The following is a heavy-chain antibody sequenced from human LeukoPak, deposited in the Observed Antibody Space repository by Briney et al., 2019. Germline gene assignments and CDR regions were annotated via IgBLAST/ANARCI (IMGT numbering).Heavy chain of an antibody. V-gene: IGHV3-48*03. CDR3: ALLAVASDFDY. Sequence: GGSLRLSCAVSRFPFSVYEMNWVRQAPGQGLERVSNIASSGTTKYYADSVKGRFSISRDNAKVSLYLQMNSLRVEDTAVYYCALLAVASDFDYWGQGALVTVCS. CDR2: IASSGTTK. D-gene: IGHD6-19*01. CDR1: RFPFSVYE. J-gene: IGHJ4*02.